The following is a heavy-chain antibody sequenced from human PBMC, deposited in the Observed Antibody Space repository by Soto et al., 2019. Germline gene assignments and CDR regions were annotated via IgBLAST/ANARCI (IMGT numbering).Heavy chain of an antibody. Sequence: QVQLVQSGAEVKKPGSSVRVSCKASGGTFTIYTIGWVRQAPGQGLEWMGRIIPILNRAQYAQKFQGRVTITVDKSTSTAYMDLNSLRSEDTAIYFCARDGYSGHDYGDWGQGTLVTVSS. V-gene: IGHV1-69*08. CDR1: GGTFTIYT. CDR3: ARDGYSGHDYGD. CDR2: IIPILNRA. D-gene: IGHD5-12*01. J-gene: IGHJ4*02.